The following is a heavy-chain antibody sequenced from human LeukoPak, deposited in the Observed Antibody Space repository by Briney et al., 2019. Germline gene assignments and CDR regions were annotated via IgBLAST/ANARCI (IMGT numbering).Heavy chain of an antibody. CDR3: ARGTSYSSSWYGNY. V-gene: IGHV3-30*04. D-gene: IGHD6-13*01. Sequence: GRSLRLSCAASGFTFSSYAMHWVRQAPGKGLEWVAVISYDGSNKYYADSVKGRFTISRDNSKNTLYLQMNSPRAEDTAVYYCARGTSYSSSWYGNYWGQGTLVTVSS. J-gene: IGHJ4*02. CDR1: GFTFSSYA. CDR2: ISYDGSNK.